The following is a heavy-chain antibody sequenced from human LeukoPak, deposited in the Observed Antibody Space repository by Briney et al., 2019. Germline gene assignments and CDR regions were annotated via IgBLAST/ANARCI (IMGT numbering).Heavy chain of an antibody. CDR1: GGSISSSSYY. Sequence: SETLSLTCTVSGGSISSSSYYWGWIRQPPGKGLEWIGSIYYSGSTYYNPSLKSRVTISVDTSKNQFSLKLSSVTAADTAVYYCAREGRHYYDSSGYSNWFDPWGQGTLVTVSS. CDR3: AREGRHYYDSSGYSNWFDP. V-gene: IGHV4-39*07. D-gene: IGHD3-22*01. J-gene: IGHJ5*02. CDR2: IYYSGST.